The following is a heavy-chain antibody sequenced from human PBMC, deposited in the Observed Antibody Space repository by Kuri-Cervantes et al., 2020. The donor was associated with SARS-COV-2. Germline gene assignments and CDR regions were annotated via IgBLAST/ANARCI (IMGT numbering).Heavy chain of an antibody. CDR1: GFTFSSHA. CDR2: ISGSGGAT. J-gene: IGHJ4*02. D-gene: IGHD5-12*01. Sequence: LSLTCAASGFTFSSHAMIWVRQAPGKGLEWVSSISGSGGATYYADSAKGRFTISRDNSKSTLSLQMNSLRAEDTAVYYCAKPLGYSGYDPPDYWGQGTLVTVSS. V-gene: IGHV3-23*01. CDR3: AKPLGYSGYDPPDY.